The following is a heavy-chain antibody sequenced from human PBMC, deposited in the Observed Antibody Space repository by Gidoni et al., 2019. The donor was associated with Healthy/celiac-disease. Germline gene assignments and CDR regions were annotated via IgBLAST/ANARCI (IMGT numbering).Heavy chain of an antibody. Sequence: QVQLVESGGGVVQPGRSLRLSCAASGFTFSSYAMHWVRQAPGKGLEWVAVISYDGSNKYYADSVKGRFTISRDNSKNTLYLQMNSLRAEDTAVYYCAREADYGGTKTRLLDYWGQGTLVTVSS. D-gene: IGHD4-17*01. CDR2: ISYDGSNK. J-gene: IGHJ4*02. CDR1: GFTFSSYA. CDR3: AREADYGGTKTRLLDY. V-gene: IGHV3-30*04.